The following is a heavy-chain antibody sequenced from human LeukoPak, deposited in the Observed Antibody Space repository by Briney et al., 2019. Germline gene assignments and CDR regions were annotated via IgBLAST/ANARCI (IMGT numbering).Heavy chain of an antibody. CDR1: GYSFTSYW. V-gene: IGHV5-51*01. CDR2: IYPGDSDT. D-gene: IGHD3-22*01. Sequence: GESLKISCKGSGYSFTSYWIGWVRQMPGKGLEWMGIIYPGDSDTRYSPSFQGQVTISADKSISTAYLQWSSLKASDTAMYYCARHIQVYYDSSDEGYFDYWGQGTLVTVSS. CDR3: ARHIQVYYDSSDEGYFDY. J-gene: IGHJ4*02.